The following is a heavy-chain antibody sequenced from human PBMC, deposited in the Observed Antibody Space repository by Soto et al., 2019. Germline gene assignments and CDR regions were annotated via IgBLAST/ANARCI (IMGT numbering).Heavy chain of an antibody. V-gene: IGHV4-61*01. CDR2: IYYSGST. J-gene: IGHJ6*02. D-gene: IGHD4-4*01. Sequence: SDTLSLTCTVSGGSVSSGSYYWSWIRQPPGKGLEWIGYIYYSGSTNYNPSLKSRVTISVDTSKNQFSLKLSSVTAADTAVYYCARAEPVTTYNLVYYYYGMDVWGQGTTVTVSS. CDR1: GGSVSSGSYY. CDR3: ARAEPVTTYNLVYYYYGMDV.